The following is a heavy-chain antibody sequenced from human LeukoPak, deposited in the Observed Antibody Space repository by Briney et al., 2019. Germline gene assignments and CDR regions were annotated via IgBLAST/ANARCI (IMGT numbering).Heavy chain of an antibody. J-gene: IGHJ4*02. CDR1: GFTFRSFW. Sequence: GGSLRLSCVVSGFTFRSFWMSWVRQAPGKGLEWVANIKQDGSKKYYVDSVRGRFTISRDNAKNSLYLQMNSLRAEDTAVYYCARADWDTAMIDYWGQGTLVTVSS. CDR3: ARADWDTAMIDY. CDR2: IKQDGSKK. V-gene: IGHV3-7*01. D-gene: IGHD5-18*01.